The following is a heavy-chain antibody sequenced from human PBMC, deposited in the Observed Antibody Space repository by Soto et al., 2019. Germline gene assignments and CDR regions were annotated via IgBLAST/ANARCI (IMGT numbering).Heavy chain of an antibody. CDR3: AKETIQVGGPNYFDY. V-gene: IGHV3-30*18. J-gene: IGHJ4*02. Sequence: VQLVESGGGVVQPGRSLRLLCEASGFSFSRYGMHWVHQAPGMGLEWVAVISWDGLAQYYADSVKGRFTISRDNSQSTLYLQMNSLRTEDTAIYYCAKETIQVGGPNYFDYWGQGALVTVSS. CDR1: GFSFSRYG. CDR2: ISWDGLAQ. D-gene: IGHD1-1*01.